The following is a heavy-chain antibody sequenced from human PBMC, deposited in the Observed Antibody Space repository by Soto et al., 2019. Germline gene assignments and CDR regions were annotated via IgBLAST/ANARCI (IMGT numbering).Heavy chain of an antibody. CDR2: IYHSGST. CDR1: GGSISSGGYS. D-gene: IGHD5-18*01. V-gene: IGHV4-30-2*01. CDR3: ARDRGYSYGYFDH. Sequence: TLSLTCAVAGGSISSGGYSWSWIRQPPGKGLEWIGYIYHSGSTYYNPSLKSRVTISVDRSKNQFSLKLSSVTAADTAVYYCARDRGYSYGYFDHWGQGTLVTVSS. J-gene: IGHJ4*02.